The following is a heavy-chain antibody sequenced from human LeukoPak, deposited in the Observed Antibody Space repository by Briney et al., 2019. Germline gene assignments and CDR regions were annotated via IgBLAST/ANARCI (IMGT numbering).Heavy chain of an antibody. CDR2: IIPILGIA. CDR1: GYTFTAYY. V-gene: IGHV1-69*04. D-gene: IGHD6-13*01. Sequence: ASVKVSCKASGYTFTAYYMHWVRQAPGQGLEWMGRIIPILGIANYAQKFQGRVTITADKSTGTAYMELSSLRSEDTAVYYCAREFSGLKLGYWGQGTLVTVSS. J-gene: IGHJ4*02. CDR3: AREFSGLKLGY.